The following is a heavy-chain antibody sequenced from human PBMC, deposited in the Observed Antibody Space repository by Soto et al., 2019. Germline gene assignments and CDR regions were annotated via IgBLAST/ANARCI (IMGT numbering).Heavy chain of an antibody. CDR2: INHSGST. Sequence: SETLSLTCAVYGGSFSGYYWSWIRQPPGKGLGWIGEINHSGSTNYNPSLKSRVTISVDTSKNQFSLKLSSVTAADTAVYYCARKRHQLLFSYWWLVPWDQGALVTVS. J-gene: IGHJ5*02. D-gene: IGHD2-2*01. CDR3: ARKRHQLLFSYWWLVP. V-gene: IGHV4-34*01. CDR1: GGSFSGYY.